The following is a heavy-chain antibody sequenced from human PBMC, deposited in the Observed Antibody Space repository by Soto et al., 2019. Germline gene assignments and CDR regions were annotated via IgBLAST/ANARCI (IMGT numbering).Heavy chain of an antibody. V-gene: IGHV4-31*03. CDR2: IYYSGST. Sequence: QVQLQESGPGLVKPSQTLSLTFTNSGGSFSSGGYYWSWIRQHPGKGLEWIGYIYYSGSTYYNPSLKRRVTISVDTSKNQFSLKLRSVTAADTAVYYCARQRDGYNYRYFDYWGQGTLVTVSS. CDR1: GGSFSSGGYY. CDR3: ARQRDGYNYRYFDY. D-gene: IGHD5-12*01. J-gene: IGHJ4*02.